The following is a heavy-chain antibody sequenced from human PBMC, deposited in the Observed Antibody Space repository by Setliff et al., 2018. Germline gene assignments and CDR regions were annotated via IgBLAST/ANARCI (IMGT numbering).Heavy chain of an antibody. V-gene: IGHV1-2*04. CDR1: GYTFTGYY. Sequence: ASVKVSCKASGYTFTGYYMHWVRQAPGQGLEWMGWXNXXXXXXXXXXXXXXXVTMXXDTSISTAYMELSRLRSDDTAVYYCARSFSPAAGTGRFYYYYGMDVWGQGTTVTVSS. J-gene: IGHJ6*02. CDR2: XNXXXXXX. CDR3: ARSFSPAAGTGRFYYYYGMDV. D-gene: IGHD6-13*01.